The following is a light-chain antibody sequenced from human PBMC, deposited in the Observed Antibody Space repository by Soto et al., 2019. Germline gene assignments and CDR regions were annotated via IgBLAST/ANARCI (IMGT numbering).Light chain of an antibody. J-gene: IGLJ3*02. CDR1: DIGSKS. Sequence: SYVVTQPPSVSVAPGQTARVTCGGNDIGSKSVHWHQQKPGQAPVLVVYDDRDRPSGIPERFSGSNSGNTATLTIRRVEAGDEADYYCRVWDSSSAHWVFSGGTKVTVL. CDR3: RVWDSSSAHWV. CDR2: DDR. V-gene: IGLV3-21*02.